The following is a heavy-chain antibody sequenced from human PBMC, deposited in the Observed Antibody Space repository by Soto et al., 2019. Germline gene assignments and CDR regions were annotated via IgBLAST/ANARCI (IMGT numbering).Heavy chain of an antibody. D-gene: IGHD3-22*01. CDR3: ARSPPHDDSSGYLTPTYNWFDP. Sequence: ASVKVACKASGGTFSSYAISWVRQAPGQGHEWMGGIIPIFGTATYAQKFQGRVTITADESTSTAYMELSSLRSEDTAVYYCARSPPHDDSSGYLTPTYNWFDPWG. J-gene: IGHJ5*02. CDR1: GGTFSSYA. CDR2: IIPIFGTA. V-gene: IGHV1-69*13.